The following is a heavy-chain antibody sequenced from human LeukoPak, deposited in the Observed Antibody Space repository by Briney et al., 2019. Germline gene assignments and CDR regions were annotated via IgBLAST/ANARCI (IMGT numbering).Heavy chain of an antibody. V-gene: IGHV3-9*01. Sequence: PGGSLRLSCAASGFTFDDYAMHWVRQAPGKGLEWVSGISWNSGSIGYADSVKGRFTISRDNAKNSLYLQMNSLRAEDTALYYCAKDMAPGILGAFDIWGQGTMVTVSS. D-gene: IGHD6-13*01. J-gene: IGHJ3*02. CDR2: ISWNSGSI. CDR3: AKDMAPGILGAFDI. CDR1: GFTFDDYA.